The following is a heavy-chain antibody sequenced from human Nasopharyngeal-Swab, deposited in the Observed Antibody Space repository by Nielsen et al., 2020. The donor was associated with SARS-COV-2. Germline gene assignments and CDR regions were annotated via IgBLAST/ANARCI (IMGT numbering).Heavy chain of an antibody. D-gene: IGHD2-8*01. CDR3: ARTGMVYSGYYYYYYYMDV. V-gene: IGHV4-34*01. Sequence: SETLSLTCAVYGGSFSGYYWSWIRQPPGKGLEWIGEINHSGSTNYNPSLKSRVTISVDTSKNQFSPKLSSVTAADTAVYYCARTGMVYSGYYYYYYYMDVWGKGTTVTVSS. CDR2: INHSGST. J-gene: IGHJ6*03. CDR1: GGSFSGYY.